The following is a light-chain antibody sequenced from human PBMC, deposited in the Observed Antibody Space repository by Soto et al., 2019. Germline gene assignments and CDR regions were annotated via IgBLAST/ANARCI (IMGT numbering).Light chain of an antibody. CDR3: SSYAGSNNYV. V-gene: IGLV2-8*01. CDR2: EVN. CDR1: SSDIGGYNY. Sequence: QSVLTPPPSASGSPGQSVTISCTGTSSDIGGYNYVAWSQQHPGNGPKLMIYEVNKRPSGVPDRFSGSKSGNTASLTVAGLQAEDEADYYCSSYAGSNNYVCGTGTKVTVL. J-gene: IGLJ1*01.